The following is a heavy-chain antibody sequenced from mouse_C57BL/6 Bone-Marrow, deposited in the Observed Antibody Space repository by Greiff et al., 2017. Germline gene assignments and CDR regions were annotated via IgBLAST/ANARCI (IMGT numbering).Heavy chain of an antibody. CDR1: GFTFTDYY. J-gene: IGHJ4*01. Sequence: EVNVVESGGGLVQPGGSLSLSCAASGFTFTDYYMSWVRQPPGKALEWLGFIRNKANGYTTEYSASVKGRFTISRDNSQSILYLQMNALRAEDSATYYCARYSPYDGYYYYAMDYWGQGTSVTVSS. CDR3: ARYSPYDGYYYYAMDY. D-gene: IGHD2-3*01. CDR2: IRNKANGYTT. V-gene: IGHV7-3*01.